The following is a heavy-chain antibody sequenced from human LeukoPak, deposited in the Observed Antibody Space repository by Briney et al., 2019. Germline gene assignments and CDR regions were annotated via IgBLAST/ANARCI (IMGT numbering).Heavy chain of an antibody. J-gene: IGHJ5*02. Sequence: PSETLSLTCTVSGGSFSSSSYYWGWIRQPPGKGLVWIGSIYYSGSTYYNSSLKSRVTISADTSKNQFSLNLRSVTAADTAVYYCARLLSPGWFDPWGQGTLVTVSS. D-gene: IGHD2/OR15-2a*01. CDR3: ARLLSPGWFDP. CDR2: IYYSGST. V-gene: IGHV4-39*01. CDR1: GGSFSSSSYY.